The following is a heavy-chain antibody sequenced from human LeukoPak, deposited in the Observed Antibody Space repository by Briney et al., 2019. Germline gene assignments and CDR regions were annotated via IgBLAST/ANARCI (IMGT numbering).Heavy chain of an antibody. J-gene: IGHJ4*02. D-gene: IGHD4-11*01. Sequence: PGGSLRLSCAASGFTFSTYGMHWVRQAPGKGLEWVAYIRSDGKYKPYADSVKGRFTISRDNAEMSLFLQMNSLRVDDTAVYYCARSNGLRYFDRWGQGTLVTVSS. CDR3: ARSNGLRYFDR. CDR1: GFTFSTYG. V-gene: IGHV3-30*02. CDR2: IRSDGKYK.